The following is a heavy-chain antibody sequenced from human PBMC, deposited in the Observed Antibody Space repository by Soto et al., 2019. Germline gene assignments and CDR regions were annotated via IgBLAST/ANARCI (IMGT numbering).Heavy chain of an antibody. V-gene: IGHV4-59*01. CDR1: GASISSYY. CDR3: ARVPFVGYFDWLDP. D-gene: IGHD3-9*01. CDR2: MHHTQGT. Sequence: SETLSLTCSVSGASISSYYWTWIRQPPGGGLEWIGYMHHTQGTNDNPSLRGRVHMSIDTSMNQFSLRLTSVTAADTAVYYCARVPFVGYFDWLDPWGHGTLVTVS. J-gene: IGHJ5*02.